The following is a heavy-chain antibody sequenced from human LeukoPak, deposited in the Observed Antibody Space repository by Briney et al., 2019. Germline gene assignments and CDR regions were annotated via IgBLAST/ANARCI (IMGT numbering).Heavy chain of an antibody. J-gene: IGHJ4*02. CDR3: ARRYFDFLPFDY. V-gene: IGHV4-39*01. Sequence: SETLSLTCTVSGGSISSSSYYWGWIRQPPGKGLGWIGSIYYSGSTYYNPSLKSRVTISVDTSKNQCSLKLSSVTAADTAVYYCARRYFDFLPFDYWGQGTLVTVSS. CDR2: IYYSGST. CDR1: GGSISSSSYY. D-gene: IGHD3-9*01.